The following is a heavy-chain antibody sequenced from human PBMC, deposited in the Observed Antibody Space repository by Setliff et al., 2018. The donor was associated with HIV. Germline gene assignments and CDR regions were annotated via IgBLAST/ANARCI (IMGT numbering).Heavy chain of an antibody. CDR2: IYYSGST. CDR3: ASLDVFWSGWHDAFDI. J-gene: IGHJ3*02. Sequence: PSETLSLTCAVYGGSFSSYYWSWIRQPPGKGLEWIGSIYYSGSTNYNPSLKSRVTISVDTSKNQFSLKLSSVTAADTAVYYCASLDVFWSGWHDAFDIWGQGTMVTVSS. CDR1: GGSFSSYY. D-gene: IGHD3-3*01. V-gene: IGHV4-59*01.